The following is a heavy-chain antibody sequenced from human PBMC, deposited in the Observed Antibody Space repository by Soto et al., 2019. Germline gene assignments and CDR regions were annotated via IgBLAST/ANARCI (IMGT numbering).Heavy chain of an antibody. Sequence: KPSETLSLTCAVYGGSFSGYYWSWIRQPPGKGLEWIGEINHSGSTNYNPSLKSRVTISVDTSKNQFSLKLSSVTAADTAVYYCARGGSGPARGYSYGYVRRGDYFDYWGQGTLVTVSS. CDR3: ARGGSGPARGYSYGYVRRGDYFDY. CDR2: INHSGST. V-gene: IGHV4-34*01. J-gene: IGHJ4*02. D-gene: IGHD5-18*01. CDR1: GGSFSGYY.